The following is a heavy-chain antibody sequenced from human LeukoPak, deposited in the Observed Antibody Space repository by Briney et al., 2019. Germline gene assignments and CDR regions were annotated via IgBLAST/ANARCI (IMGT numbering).Heavy chain of an antibody. CDR3: ARSSYSYGSGSYLYYFDY. CDR2: INAGNGNT. Sequence: ASVKVSCKASGYTFTSYAMHWVRQAPGQRLEWMGWINAGNGNTKYSQKFQGRVTITRDTSASTAYMELSSLRSEDTAVYYCARSSYSYGSGSYLYYFDYWGQGTLVTVSS. D-gene: IGHD3-10*01. V-gene: IGHV1-3*01. J-gene: IGHJ4*02. CDR1: GYTFTSYA.